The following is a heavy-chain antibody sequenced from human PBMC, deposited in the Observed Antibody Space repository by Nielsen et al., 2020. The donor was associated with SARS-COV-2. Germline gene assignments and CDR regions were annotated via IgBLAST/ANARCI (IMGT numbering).Heavy chain of an antibody. CDR1: GFTFSSYS. CDR2: ISYDGSNK. D-gene: IGHD3-16*01. J-gene: IGHJ6*02. CDR3: AKDAGGSGMDV. Sequence: GESLKISCAASGFTFSSYSMNWVRQAPGKGLEWVAVISYDGSNKYYADSVKGRFTISRDNSKNTLYLQMNSLRAEDTAVYYCAKDAGGSGMDVWGQGTTVTVSS. V-gene: IGHV3-30*18.